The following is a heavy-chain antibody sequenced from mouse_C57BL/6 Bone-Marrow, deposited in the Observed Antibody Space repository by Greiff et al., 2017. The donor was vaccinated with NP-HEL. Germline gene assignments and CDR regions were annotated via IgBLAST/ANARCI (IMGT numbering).Heavy chain of an antibody. CDR2: IDPETGGT. Sequence: QVQLQQSGAELVRPGASVTLSCKASGYTFTDYEMHWVKQTPVHGLEWIGAIDPETGGTAYNQKFKGKAILTADKSSSTAYMELRSLTSEDSAVYYCTRKDYGSRYLDYWGQGTTLTVSS. J-gene: IGHJ2*01. CDR3: TRKDYGSRYLDY. D-gene: IGHD1-1*01. CDR1: GYTFTDYE. V-gene: IGHV1-15*01.